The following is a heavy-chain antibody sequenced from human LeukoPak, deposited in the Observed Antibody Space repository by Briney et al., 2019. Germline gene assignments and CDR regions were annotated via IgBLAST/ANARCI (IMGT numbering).Heavy chain of an antibody. J-gene: IGHJ4*02. CDR3: ARRGYSYGLYFDY. CDR1: GGSISSYY. Sequence: SETLSLTCTVSGGSISSYYWSWIRQPPGKGLEWIGYIYYSGSTNYNPSLKSRVTISVDTSKNQFSLKPSSVTAADTAVYYCARRGYSYGLYFDYWGQGTLVTVSS. D-gene: IGHD5-18*01. CDR2: IYYSGST. V-gene: IGHV4-59*08.